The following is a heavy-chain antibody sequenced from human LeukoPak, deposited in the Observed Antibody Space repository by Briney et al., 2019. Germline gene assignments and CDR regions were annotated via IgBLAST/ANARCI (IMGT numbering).Heavy chain of an antibody. CDR1: GFTFSSYG. J-gene: IGHJ4*02. V-gene: IGHV3-30*02. CDR2: IRYDGSNK. CDR3: AKVGIAVAGTCYFDY. D-gene: IGHD6-19*01. Sequence: GGSLRLSCAASGFTFSSYGMHWVRQAPGKGLEWVAFIRYDGSNKYYADSVKGRFTISRDNSKNTLYLQMNSLRAEDTAVYYCAKVGIAVAGTCYFDYWGQGTLVTVSS.